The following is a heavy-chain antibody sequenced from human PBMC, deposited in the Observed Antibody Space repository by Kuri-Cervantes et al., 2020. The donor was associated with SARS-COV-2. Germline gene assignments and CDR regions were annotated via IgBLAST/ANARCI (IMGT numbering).Heavy chain of an antibody. Sequence: SETLSLTCTVSGGSITSGGYSWSWTRQAPGKGLEWIGYIFHSGSTYHNPSLRSRVTISIDWSKNQFSLNLSSVTAADTAVYHCARNAQDDILTGFFFFDNWGQGTLVTVSS. J-gene: IGHJ4*02. CDR3: ARNAQDDILTGFFFFDN. D-gene: IGHD3-9*01. CDR1: GGSITSGGYS. CDR2: IFHSGST. V-gene: IGHV4-30-2*01.